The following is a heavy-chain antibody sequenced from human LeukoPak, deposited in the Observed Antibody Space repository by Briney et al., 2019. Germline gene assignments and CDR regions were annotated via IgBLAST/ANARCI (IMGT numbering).Heavy chain of an antibody. D-gene: IGHD3-10*01. CDR3: ARGGIYGSGSYYYYYYGMDV. CDR2: INHSGST. V-gene: IGHV4-34*01. Sequence: SETLSLTCAVYGGSFSGYYWSWIRQPPGKGLEWIGEINHSGSTNYNPSLKSRVTISVDTSKNQFSLKLSSVTAADTAVYYCARGGIYGSGSYYYYYYGMDVWGQGTTVTVSS. J-gene: IGHJ6*02. CDR1: GGSFSGYY.